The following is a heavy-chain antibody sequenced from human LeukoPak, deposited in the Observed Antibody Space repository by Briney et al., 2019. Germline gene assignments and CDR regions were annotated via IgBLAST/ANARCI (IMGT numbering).Heavy chain of an antibody. CDR3: ARGWELRSAFDI. J-gene: IGHJ3*02. CDR1: GFTFDDYG. V-gene: IGHV3-20*04. D-gene: IGHD1-26*01. Sequence: GGSLRLSCAAYGFTFDDYGMSSVRQAPGNGMEWVSGINWNGGSTGYADCVKCRFTIPRDNAKNSLYLQMNSLRAEDTALYYCARGWELRSAFDIWGQGTMVTVSS. CDR2: INWNGGST.